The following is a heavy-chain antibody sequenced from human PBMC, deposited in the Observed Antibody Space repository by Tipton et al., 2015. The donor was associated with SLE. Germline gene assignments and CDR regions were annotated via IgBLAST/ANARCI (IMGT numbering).Heavy chain of an antibody. V-gene: IGHV4-34*01. CDR1: GGSISSSSSYY. Sequence: GLVKPSETLSLTCAVYGGSISSSSSYYWAWIRQPPGKGVEWIGEINPRGSTNYNPSLKSRVTISVDTSKNQFSLKLRSVTAADTAVYYCARGGGSSSWYYFDYWGQGTLVTVSS. J-gene: IGHJ4*02. CDR2: INPRGST. CDR3: ARGGGSSSWYYFDY. D-gene: IGHD6-13*01.